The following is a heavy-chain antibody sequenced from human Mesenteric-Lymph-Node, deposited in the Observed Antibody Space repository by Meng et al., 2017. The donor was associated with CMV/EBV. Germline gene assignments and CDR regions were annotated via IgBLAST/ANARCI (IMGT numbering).Heavy chain of an antibody. Sequence: EGQLLESGGGLVQLGGSLRLSCAASGITFSSYAMSWVRQAPGKGLEWVSAISVSGGTTYYKASVKCRFTISRDNSDNMLYLQMNSLRAEDTAVYYCAKGYGLVNYWGRGTLVTVSS. CDR3: AKGYGLVNY. CDR2: ISVSGGTT. V-gene: IGHV3-23*01. J-gene: IGHJ4*02. D-gene: IGHD3-3*01. CDR1: GITFSSYA.